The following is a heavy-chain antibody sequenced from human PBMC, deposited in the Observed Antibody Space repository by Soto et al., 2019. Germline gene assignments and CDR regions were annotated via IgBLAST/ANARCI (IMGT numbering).Heavy chain of an antibody. D-gene: IGHD5-12*01. CDR3: ARDVDSGYDLGWFDP. CDR2: IIPIFGTA. CDR1: GGTFSSYA. V-gene: IGHV1-69*01. Sequence: QVQLVQSGAEVKKPGSSVKVSCKASGGTFSSYAISWVRQAPGQGLEWMGGIIPIFGTANYAQKFQGRVTITSDDATSTAYLELSSLRSEDTAVYYCARDVDSGYDLGWFDPWGQGTLVTVSS. J-gene: IGHJ5*02.